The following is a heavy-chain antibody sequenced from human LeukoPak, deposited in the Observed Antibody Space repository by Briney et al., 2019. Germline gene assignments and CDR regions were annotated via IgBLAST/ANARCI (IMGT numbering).Heavy chain of an antibody. CDR2: IGYNENIM. Sequence: PGGSLRLSCAASGFTFSSYEMNWVRQAPGKGLEWVSYIGYNENIMYYADSVKGRFTISRDNARNSLYLQMNSLRPEDTAVYYCAAYSGTSGKAFDIWGQGTVVTVSS. CDR3: AAYSGTSGKAFDI. D-gene: IGHD3-22*01. V-gene: IGHV3-48*03. J-gene: IGHJ3*02. CDR1: GFTFSSYE.